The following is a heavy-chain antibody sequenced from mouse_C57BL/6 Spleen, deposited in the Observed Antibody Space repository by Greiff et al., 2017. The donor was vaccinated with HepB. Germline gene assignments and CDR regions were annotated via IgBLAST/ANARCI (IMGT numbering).Heavy chain of an antibody. CDR2: IYPGDGAN. D-gene: IGHD2-4*01. Sequence: QVQLQQSGPELVKPGASVTISCKASGYAFSSYWMNWVNQRPGKGLEWMGRIYPGDGANNYNGKLKGKATLTADKSSSTASMQLSSLTSEDSAVYFCARSDDYDGVYYAMDYWGQGTSVTVSS. J-gene: IGHJ4*01. CDR3: ARSDDYDGVYYAMDY. CDR1: GYAFSSYW. V-gene: IGHV1-82*01.